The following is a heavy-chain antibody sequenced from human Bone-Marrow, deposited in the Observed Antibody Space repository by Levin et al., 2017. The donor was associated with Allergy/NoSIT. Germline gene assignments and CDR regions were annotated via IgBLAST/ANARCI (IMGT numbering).Heavy chain of an antibody. CDR3: ARSGLLWFGELSGYYYYMDV. J-gene: IGHJ6*03. Sequence: ASVKVSCKASGYTFTSYGISWVRQAPGQGLEWMGWISAYNGNTNYAQKLQGRVTMTTDTSTSTAYMELRSLRSDDTAVYYCARSGLLWFGELSGYYYYMDVWGKGTTVTVSS. V-gene: IGHV1-18*01. CDR1: GYTFTSYG. D-gene: IGHD3-10*01. CDR2: ISAYNGNT.